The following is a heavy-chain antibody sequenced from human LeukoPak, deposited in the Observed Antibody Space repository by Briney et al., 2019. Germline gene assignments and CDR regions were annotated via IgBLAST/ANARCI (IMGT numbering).Heavy chain of an antibody. J-gene: IGHJ4*02. CDR2: MSSTSTTI. CDR3: ARDNGGTVRYFDWYHAILRGNFDY. Sequence: GGSLRLSCAVSGFTFRSYSMNCLRQAPGKGLEWVSFMSSTSTTIYYADSVKGRFTNSRDNAKNSLYLQMNSLRAEDTAVYYCARDNGGTVRYFDWYHAILRGNFDYRGQGTLVTVSS. CDR1: GFTFRSYS. D-gene: IGHD3-9*01. V-gene: IGHV3-48*01.